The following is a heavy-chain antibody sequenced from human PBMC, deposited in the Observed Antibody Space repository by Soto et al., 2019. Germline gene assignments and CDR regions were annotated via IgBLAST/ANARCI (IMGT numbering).Heavy chain of an antibody. CDR2: IRNGGSTI. J-gene: IGHJ6*02. CDR3: ASSSGNYYYYGIDV. D-gene: IGHD3-10*01. Sequence: PGGSLRLSCAASGFTFSTYSMNWVRQAPGKGLEWVSYIRNGGSTIYYADSVKGQFTISRDNAKNSLYLQMNSLRDEDTAVYYCASSSGNYYYYGIDVWGQGATVTVSS. V-gene: IGHV3-48*02. CDR1: GFTFSTYS.